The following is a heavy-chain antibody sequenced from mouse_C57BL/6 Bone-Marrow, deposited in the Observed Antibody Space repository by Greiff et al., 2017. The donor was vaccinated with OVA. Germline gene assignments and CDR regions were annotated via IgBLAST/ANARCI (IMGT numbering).Heavy chain of an antibody. J-gene: IGHJ2*01. CDR2: INPNNGGT. Sequence: VQLQQSGPELVKPGASVKISCKASGYTFTDYYMNWVKQSHGKSLEWIGDINPNNGGTSYNQKFKGKATLTVDKSSSTAYMELRSLTSEDSAVYYSARGDYYYGSSYRGYWGQGTTLTVSS. CDR3: ARGDYYYGSSYRGY. CDR1: GYTFTDYY. V-gene: IGHV1-26*01. D-gene: IGHD1-1*01.